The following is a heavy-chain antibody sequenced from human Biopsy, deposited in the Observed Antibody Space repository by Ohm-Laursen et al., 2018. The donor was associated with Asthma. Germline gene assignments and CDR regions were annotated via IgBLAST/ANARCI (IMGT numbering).Heavy chain of an antibody. Sequence: SDTLSLPCSLSSGSGGYMRRGNYYWGWIRQPPGKGLERNGSIYYSGTTYYNPSLGSRVTVSADTSKSQFSLKLTSVTAADTAVYYCVRGSSSWHHGPFHYYYGLDVWGQGTTATVSS. CDR1: SGSGGYMRRGNYY. D-gene: IGHD6-13*01. CDR3: VRGSSSWHHGPFHYYYGLDV. J-gene: IGHJ6*02. V-gene: IGHV4-39*01. CDR2: IYYSGTT.